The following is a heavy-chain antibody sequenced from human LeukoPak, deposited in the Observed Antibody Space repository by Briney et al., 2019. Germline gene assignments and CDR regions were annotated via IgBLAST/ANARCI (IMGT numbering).Heavy chain of an antibody. V-gene: IGHV4-39*01. D-gene: IGHD6-19*01. J-gene: IGHJ4*02. CDR3: ARQSSSGWMYFDY. CDR1: GGSISSSSYY. CDR2: IYYSGST. Sequence: SETLSLTCAVSGGSISSSSYYWGWIRQPPGKGLEWIGSIYYSGSTYYNPSLKCRVTISVDTSKNQFSLKLSSVTAADTAVYYCARQSSSGWMYFDYWGQGTLVTVSS.